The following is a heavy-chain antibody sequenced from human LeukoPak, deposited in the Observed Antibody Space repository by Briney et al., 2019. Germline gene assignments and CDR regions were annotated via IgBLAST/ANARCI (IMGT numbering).Heavy chain of an antibody. D-gene: IGHD3-10*01. CDR1: GFIFSSYG. Sequence: GGSLRLSCAASGFIFSSYGMNWVRQAPGKGLEWVSYISSSSSTIYYADSVKGRFTISRDNAKNSLDLQMNSLRVEDTGIYYCVKVAKYYYGSETYYFFEHWGQGTPVTASS. CDR3: VKVAKYYYGSETYYFFEH. V-gene: IGHV3-48*04. J-gene: IGHJ4*02. CDR2: ISSSSSTI.